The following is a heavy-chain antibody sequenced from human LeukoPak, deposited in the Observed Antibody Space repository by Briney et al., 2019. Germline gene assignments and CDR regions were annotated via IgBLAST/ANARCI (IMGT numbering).Heavy chain of an antibody. Sequence: GGSLRLSCAASGFTLSSYSIHWVRQVPGMGLVWVSRINGDGSSTGYADSVRGRFTISRDNAQNTLYLQMNSLRVEDTAVYYCYGANAEHWGQGTLVTVSS. CDR2: INGDGSST. D-gene: IGHD4-23*01. CDR1: GFTLSSYS. V-gene: IGHV3-74*01. J-gene: IGHJ1*01. CDR3: YGANAEH.